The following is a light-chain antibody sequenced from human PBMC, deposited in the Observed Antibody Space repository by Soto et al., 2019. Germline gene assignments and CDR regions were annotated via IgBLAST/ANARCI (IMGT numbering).Light chain of an antibody. V-gene: IGLV1-44*01. CDR2: SNN. J-gene: IGLJ3*02. Sequence: QSVLTQPPSASGTPGQRVTISCSGSHSNIGRNSVNWYRQLPGTAPKLLIFSNNQRPSGVPDRFSASSSRSGTSASLAIAGLRSDDEADYMCASWDDSLSGGVFGGGTKLTVL. CDR1: HSNIGRNS. CDR3: ASWDDSLSGGV.